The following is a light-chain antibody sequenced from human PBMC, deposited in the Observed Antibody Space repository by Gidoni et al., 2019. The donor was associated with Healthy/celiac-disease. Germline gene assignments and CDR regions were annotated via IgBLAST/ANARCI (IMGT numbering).Light chain of an antibody. CDR2: GAS. V-gene: IGKV3-20*01. Sequence: EIVLTQSPGTLSLSPGERATLSCRASQSVSSSYLAWYQQKPGQAPRLLIYGASSRATGIPDFTLTISRLDPEDFAVYYCQQYGSSPWTFXQXTKVEIK. CDR1: QSVSSSY. CDR3: QQYGSSPWT. J-gene: IGKJ1*01.